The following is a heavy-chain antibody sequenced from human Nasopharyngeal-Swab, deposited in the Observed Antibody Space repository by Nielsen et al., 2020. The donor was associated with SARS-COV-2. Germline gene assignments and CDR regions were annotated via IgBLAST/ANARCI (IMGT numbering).Heavy chain of an antibody. CDR2: ITVSGDAT. D-gene: IGHD7-27*01. CDR3: APDPNWGLGY. Sequence: GGSLRLSCEASGFTFNSYVMIWVRQAPGEGLEWVSYITVSGDATNYAESVKGRFTISRDNSKNLLYLQMNSLRVEDTATYYCAPDPNWGLGYWGRGTLVTVSS. CDR1: GFTFNSYV. V-gene: IGHV3-23*01. J-gene: IGHJ4*02.